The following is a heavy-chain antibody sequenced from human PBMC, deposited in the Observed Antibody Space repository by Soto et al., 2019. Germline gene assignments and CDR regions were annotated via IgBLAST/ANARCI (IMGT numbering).Heavy chain of an antibody. D-gene: IGHD3-10*01. CDR1: RPSIPSICSY. J-gene: IGHJ6*02. V-gene: IGHV4-39*01. CDR2: IYYSGGT. CDR3: ARQGYYGSGSYSYGMDV. Sequence: SATLSLTCTHFRPSIPSICSYWGSNRQPQAKGLECIGRIYYSGGTYYNPPLKSRVTISVDTSKNQFSLKLSSVTAADTAVYYCARQGYYGSGSYSYGMDVWGQGTTVT.